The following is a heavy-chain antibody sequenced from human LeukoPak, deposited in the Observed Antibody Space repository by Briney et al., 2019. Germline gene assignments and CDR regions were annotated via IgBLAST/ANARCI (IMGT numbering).Heavy chain of an antibody. CDR2: INPNSGGT. V-gene: IGHV1-2*02. CDR3: ARSDSSGWYDY. Sequence: GASVKVSCKASGDSLSNHGISWVRQAPGQGLEWMGWINPNSGGTNYAQKFQGRVTMTRDTSISTAYMELSRLRSDDTAVYYCARSDSSGWYDYWGQGTLVTVSS. J-gene: IGHJ4*02. D-gene: IGHD6-19*01. CDR1: GDSLSNHG.